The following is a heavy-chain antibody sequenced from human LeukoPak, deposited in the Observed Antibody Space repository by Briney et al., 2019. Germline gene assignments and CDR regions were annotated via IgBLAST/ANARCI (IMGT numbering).Heavy chain of an antibody. CDR3: ARGGAPYCSSTSCYEDRFDP. CDR2: IKQDGSEK. D-gene: IGHD2-2*01. V-gene: IGHV3-7*05. CDR1: GFTFSNYW. J-gene: IGHJ5*02. Sequence: GGSLRLSCAASGFTFSNYWMSWVRQAPGKGLEWVANIKQDGSEKYYVDSVKGRFTISRDNAKNSLYLQMISLRAEDTAVYYCARGGAPYCSSTSCYEDRFDPWGQGILVTVSS.